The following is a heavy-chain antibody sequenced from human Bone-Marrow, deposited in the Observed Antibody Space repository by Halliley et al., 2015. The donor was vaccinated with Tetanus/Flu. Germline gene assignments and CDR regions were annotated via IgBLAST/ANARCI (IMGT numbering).Heavy chain of an antibody. V-gene: IGHV4-59*09. Sequence: GFIYSNGIPNYTPSLMSRVTISLDTPRNQFSLRLRSLTAADTAVYYCARGIYSSRYYSYYFDSWGQGTLVTVSS. CDR3: ARGIYSSRYYSYYFDS. J-gene: IGHJ4*02. D-gene: IGHD6-13*01. CDR2: IYSNGIP.